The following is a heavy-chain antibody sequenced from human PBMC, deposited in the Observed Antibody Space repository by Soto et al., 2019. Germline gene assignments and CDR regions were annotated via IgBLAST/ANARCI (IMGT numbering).Heavy chain of an antibody. CDR1: GGSFSGYY. V-gene: IGHV4-34*01. Sequence: PSETLSLTCAVYGGSFSGYYWSWIRQPPGKGLEWIGEINHSGSTNYNPSLKSRVTISVDTSKNQFSLKLSSVTAADTAVYYCARGGPMVRGVIPTNYYYMDVWGKGTTVTVSS. J-gene: IGHJ6*03. CDR3: ARGGPMVRGVIPTNYYYMDV. CDR2: INHSGST. D-gene: IGHD3-10*01.